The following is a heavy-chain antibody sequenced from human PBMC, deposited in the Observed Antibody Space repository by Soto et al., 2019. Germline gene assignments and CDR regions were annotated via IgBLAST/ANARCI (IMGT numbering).Heavy chain of an antibody. V-gene: IGHV2-5*02. CDR3: AHRPPSRDTFDI. CDR2: IYWDDDK. Sequence: QITLKESGPTLVKPTQTLTLTCTFSGFSLSTSGMGVGWIRQPPGKALEWLALIYWDDDKRYSQSLKSRLTITKDTSKNQVVLTMTNMDPVDTATYHGAHRPPSRDTFDIWGQGTMVTVSS. CDR1: GFSLSTSGMG. J-gene: IGHJ3*02.